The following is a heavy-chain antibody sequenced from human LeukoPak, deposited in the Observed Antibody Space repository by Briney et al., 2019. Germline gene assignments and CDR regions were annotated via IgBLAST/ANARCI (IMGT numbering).Heavy chain of an antibody. Sequence: GASVKVSCKVSGYTLTELSMHSVRQAPGKGLEWMGGFDPEDGETIYAQKFQGRVTMTEDTSTDTAYMELSSLRSEDTAVYYCATDYYDSSGYSPLDYWGQGTLVTVSS. CDR1: GYTLTELS. V-gene: IGHV1-24*01. CDR3: ATDYYDSSGYSPLDY. J-gene: IGHJ4*02. D-gene: IGHD3-22*01. CDR2: FDPEDGET.